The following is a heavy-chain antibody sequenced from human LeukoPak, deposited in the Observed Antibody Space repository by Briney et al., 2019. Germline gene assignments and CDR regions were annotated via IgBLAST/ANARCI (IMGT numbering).Heavy chain of an antibody. J-gene: IGHJ4*02. CDR2: IIPLFGTA. CDR1: GGTFSSYA. Sequence: ASVKVSCKASGGTFSSYAISWVRQAPGQGLEWMGGIIPLFGTANYAQKFQGRLTITTDESTSTAYMELSSLRSEDTAVYYCARGFHYDSSGYYYFYWGQGTLVTVSS. D-gene: IGHD3-22*01. CDR3: ARGFHYDSSGYYYFY. V-gene: IGHV1-69*05.